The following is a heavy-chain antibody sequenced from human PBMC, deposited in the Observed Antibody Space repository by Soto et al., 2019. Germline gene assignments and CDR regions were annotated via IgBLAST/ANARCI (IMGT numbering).Heavy chain of an antibody. D-gene: IGHD2-21*02. Sequence: QVQLVQSGAEVKKPGASVKVSCKASGYTFTSYYVHWIRQAPGQGLEWMGIINASGGRTTYAPKFQGRVTMTRETSTSTVYMELSSLASADTATYFCGRILPPATFDYWGQGTLVTVSS. J-gene: IGHJ4*02. CDR2: INASGGRT. CDR3: GRILPPATFDY. V-gene: IGHV1-46*03. CDR1: GYTFTSYY.